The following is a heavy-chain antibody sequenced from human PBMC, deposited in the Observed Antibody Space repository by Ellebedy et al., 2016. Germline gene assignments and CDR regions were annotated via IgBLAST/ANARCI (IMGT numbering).Heavy chain of an antibody. V-gene: IGHV3-30-3*01. Sequence: GGSLRLXCAASGFMFNTYDMHWVRQVPGKGLEWVAVISYDGSNKYYADSVKDRFTISRDNSKHTLYLQMNSVTDEDTSVYWCARASPTVATPERDYYYGIDVWGQGTTVTVSS. CDR1: GFMFNTYD. J-gene: IGHJ6*02. CDR3: ARASPTVATPERDYYYGIDV. CDR2: ISYDGSNK. D-gene: IGHD4-23*01.